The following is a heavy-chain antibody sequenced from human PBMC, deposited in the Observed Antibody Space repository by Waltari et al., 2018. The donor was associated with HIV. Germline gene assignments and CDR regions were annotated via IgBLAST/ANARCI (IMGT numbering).Heavy chain of an antibody. D-gene: IGHD2-15*01. J-gene: IGHJ4*02. CDR1: GGSFSGYY. V-gene: IGHV4-34*01. CDR3: ARGPTTPYCSGGSCRYYFDY. Sequence: QVQLQQWGAGLLKPSETLSLTCAVYGGSFSGYYWSWIRQPPGKGLEWIGEINHSGSTNYNPSLKSRVTISVDTSKNQFSLKLSSVTAADTAVYYCARGPTTPYCSGGSCRYYFDYWGQGTLVTVSS. CDR2: INHSGST.